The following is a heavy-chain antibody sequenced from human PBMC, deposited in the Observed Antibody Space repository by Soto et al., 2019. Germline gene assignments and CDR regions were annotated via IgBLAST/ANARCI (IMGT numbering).Heavy chain of an antibody. CDR1: GGSITNYY. D-gene: IGHD3-10*01. V-gene: IGHV4-59*08. J-gene: IGHJ6*02. Sequence: QVQLQESGPGLVKPSGTLSLTCTASGGSITNYYCSWFRQPPGKGLEWIGYINYDGYSAYNLSLKRRVTLSMHASKTQFSLMLDSVTATDTAVYYCARHGFGPLHGLVDVWGPGTTVIVSS. CDR3: ARHGFGPLHGLVDV. CDR2: INYDGYS.